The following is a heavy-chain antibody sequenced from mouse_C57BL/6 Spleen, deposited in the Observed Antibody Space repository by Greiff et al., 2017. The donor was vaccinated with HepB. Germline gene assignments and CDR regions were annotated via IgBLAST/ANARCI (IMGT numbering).Heavy chain of an antibody. CDR3: TTRFYGSSYKTEYFDV. V-gene: IGHV14-4*01. Sequence: VQLQQSGAELVRPGASVKLSCTASGFNIKDDYMHWVKQRPEQGLEWIGWIDPENGDTEYASKFQGKATITADTSSNTAYLQLSSLTSEDTAVYYCTTRFYGSSYKTEYFDVWGTGTTVTVSS. CDR2: IDPENGDT. D-gene: IGHD1-1*01. CDR1: GFNIKDDY. J-gene: IGHJ1*03.